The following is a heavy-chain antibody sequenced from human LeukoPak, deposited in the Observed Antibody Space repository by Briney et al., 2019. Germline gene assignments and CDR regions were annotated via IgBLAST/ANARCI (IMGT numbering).Heavy chain of an antibody. Sequence: SQTLSLTCTVSGGSISSGGYYWSWIRQPPGKGLEWIGYIYHSGSTYYNPSLKSRVTISVDRSKNQFSLKLSSVTAADTAVYYCARGRITIFGVVINDYWGQGTLVTVSS. V-gene: IGHV4-30-2*01. CDR2: IYHSGST. D-gene: IGHD3-3*01. J-gene: IGHJ4*02. CDR1: GGSISSGGYY. CDR3: ARGRITIFGVVINDY.